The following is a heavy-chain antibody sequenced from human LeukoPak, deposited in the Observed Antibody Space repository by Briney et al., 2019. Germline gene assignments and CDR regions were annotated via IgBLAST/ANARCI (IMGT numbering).Heavy chain of an antibody. D-gene: IGHD2-21*02. Sequence: PGRSLRLSCAASGFIFNNYGMHWVRQAPGKGLEWVAVISYDGSDKNYADSVKGRFTISRDSSKNTVYLQMNSLRVEDTAVYYCAKDWAPYCGGDCHFNYWGQGTLVTVSS. J-gene: IGHJ4*02. CDR3: AKDWAPYCGGDCHFNY. CDR2: ISYDGSDK. V-gene: IGHV3-30*18. CDR1: GFIFNNYG.